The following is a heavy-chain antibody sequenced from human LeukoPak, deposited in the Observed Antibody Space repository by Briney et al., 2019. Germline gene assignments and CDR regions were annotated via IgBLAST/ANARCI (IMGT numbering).Heavy chain of an antibody. V-gene: IGHV4-59*11. CDR1: GGSISSHY. CDR2: IYYSGST. J-gene: IGHJ4*02. CDR3: ARESSPLYCSSTSCYTGNFDY. Sequence: SETLSLTCTVSGGSISSHYWSWIRQPPGKGLEWIGYIYYSGSTNYNPSLKSRVTISVDTSKNQFSLKLSSVTAADTAVYYCARESSPLYCSSTSCYTGNFDYWGQGTLVTVSS. D-gene: IGHD2-2*02.